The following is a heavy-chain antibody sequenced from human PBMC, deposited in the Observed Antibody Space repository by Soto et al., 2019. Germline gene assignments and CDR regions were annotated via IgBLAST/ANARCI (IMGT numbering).Heavy chain of an antibody. D-gene: IGHD6-13*01. CDR2: IYPGDSDT. CDR3: ARNEAAYYYYYGMDV. J-gene: IGHJ6*02. Sequence: GESLKISCKGSGCSFTSYWIGWVRQMPGKGLEWMGIIYPGDSDTRYSPSFQGQVTISADKSISTAYLQWSSLKASDTAMYYCARNEAAYYYYYGMDVWGQGTTVTVSS. V-gene: IGHV5-51*01. CDR1: GCSFTSYW.